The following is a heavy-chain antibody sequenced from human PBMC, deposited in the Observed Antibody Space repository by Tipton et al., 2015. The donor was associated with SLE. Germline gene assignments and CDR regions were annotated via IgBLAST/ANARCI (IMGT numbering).Heavy chain of an antibody. CDR2: FHFSGTT. Sequence: TLSLTCTVSGASISTYYWSWIRQPPGKGLEWIGNFHFSGTTYYNPSLKSRVTISVDTSKNQFSLKLSSVTAADTAVYYCARGSSSWYNWFDPWGQGTLVTVSS. J-gene: IGHJ5*02. D-gene: IGHD6-13*01. CDR1: GASISTYY. V-gene: IGHV4-59*12. CDR3: ARGSSSWYNWFDP.